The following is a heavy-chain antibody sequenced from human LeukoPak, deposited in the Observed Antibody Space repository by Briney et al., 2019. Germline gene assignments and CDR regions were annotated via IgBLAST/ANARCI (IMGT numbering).Heavy chain of an antibody. CDR3: AREAGTQPYYYYGMDV. CDR1: GYTFTSYY. CDR2: INPSGGST. V-gene: IGHV1-46*01. Sequence: ASVKVSCKASGYTFTSYYMHWVRQAPGQGLEWMGIINPSGGSTSYAQKFQGRVTMTRDTSTSTVYMELSSLRSEDTAVYYCAREAGTQPYYYYGMDVWGQGTTVTVSS. D-gene: IGHD1-7*01. J-gene: IGHJ6*02.